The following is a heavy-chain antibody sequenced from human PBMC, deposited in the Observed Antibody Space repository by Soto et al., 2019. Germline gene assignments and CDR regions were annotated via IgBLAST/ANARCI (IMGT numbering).Heavy chain of an antibody. Sequence: VHLQESGPGLVKPSETLSLTCSDSGGSTTSYSWSWIRQPPGKGLEWIAHIHNSGNTNYNPSLRSRVTISLDTSKSQFSLNLTSVTAADTAVYYCARFGVFTISGFFDSWGLGTLVTVSS. J-gene: IGHJ4*02. V-gene: IGHV4-59*01. D-gene: IGHD3-16*01. CDR2: IHNSGNT. CDR1: GGSTTSYS. CDR3: ARFGVFTISGFFDS.